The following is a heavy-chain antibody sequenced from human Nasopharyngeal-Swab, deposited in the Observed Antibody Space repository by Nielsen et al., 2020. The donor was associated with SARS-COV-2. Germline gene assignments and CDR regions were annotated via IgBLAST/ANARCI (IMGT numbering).Heavy chain of an antibody. CDR3: ARAYPDFWSGSSYYYMDV. Sequence: ASVKVSCKASGYTFTSYAMHWVRQAPGQRLEWMGWINAGNGNTKYSQKFQGRVTITRDTSASTAYMELSSLRSEDTAVYYCARAYPDFWSGSSYYYMDVWGKGTTVTVSS. J-gene: IGHJ6*03. CDR1: GYTFTSYA. CDR2: INAGNGNT. D-gene: IGHD3-3*01. V-gene: IGHV1-3*01.